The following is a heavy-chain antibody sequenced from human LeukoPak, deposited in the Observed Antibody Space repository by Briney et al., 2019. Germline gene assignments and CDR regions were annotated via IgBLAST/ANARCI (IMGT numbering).Heavy chain of an antibody. J-gene: IGHJ6*02. D-gene: IGHD3-22*01. V-gene: IGHV1-2*02. CDR3: ARTYDSSGYFSYYYYYGMDV. CDR1: GYTFTDYY. CDR2: INPNSGGT. Sequence: ASVKVSCKASGYTFTDYYIHWVRQAPGQGLEWMGWINPNSGGTNYAQKFQGRVTMTKDTSISTAYMELSSLRSDDTAVYYCARTYDSSGYFSYYYYYGMDVWGQGTTVTVSS.